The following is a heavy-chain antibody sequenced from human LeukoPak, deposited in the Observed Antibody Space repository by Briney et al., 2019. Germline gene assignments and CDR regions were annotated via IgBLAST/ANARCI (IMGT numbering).Heavy chain of an antibody. CDR3: ARQIASAGTAGFDF. CDR1: GGSISSYY. Sequence: SETLSLTCTVSGGSISSYYWSWIRQPAGKGLEWIGRIYSTGSTNYNPSLKSRVTLSVDTSKNQFSLRLRSVTAADTAVYYCARQIASAGTAGFDFWGQGALVTVSS. J-gene: IGHJ4*02. CDR2: IYSTGST. D-gene: IGHD6-13*01. V-gene: IGHV4-4*07.